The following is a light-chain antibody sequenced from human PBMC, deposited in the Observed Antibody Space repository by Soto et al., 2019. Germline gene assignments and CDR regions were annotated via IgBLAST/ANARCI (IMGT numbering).Light chain of an antibody. Sequence: EIVMTQSPATLSVSPGETATLSCRASQSVSRNLAWYQQKPGQAPRLLIYGASIRATDFPVRFSGSGSGTEFTLTINSLQSEDFAVYYCQQYNNWQTFGQGTKVEIK. J-gene: IGKJ1*01. CDR2: GAS. V-gene: IGKV3-15*01. CDR3: QQYNNWQT. CDR1: QSVSRN.